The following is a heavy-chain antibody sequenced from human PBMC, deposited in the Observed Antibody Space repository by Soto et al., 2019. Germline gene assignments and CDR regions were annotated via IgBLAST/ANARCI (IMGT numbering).Heavy chain of an antibody. D-gene: IGHD5-18*01. CDR2: TYYRSKWYN. V-gene: IGHV6-1*01. CDR3: ARDTAMVPFRNYYGMDV. CDR1: GDSVSSNSAA. Sequence: PSQTLSLTCAISGDSVSSNSAAWNWIRQSPSRGLGWLGRTYYRSKWYNDYAVSVKSRITINPDTSKNQFSLQLNSATPEDPAENYCARDTAMVPFRNYYGMDVWGQGTTGSASS. J-gene: IGHJ6*02.